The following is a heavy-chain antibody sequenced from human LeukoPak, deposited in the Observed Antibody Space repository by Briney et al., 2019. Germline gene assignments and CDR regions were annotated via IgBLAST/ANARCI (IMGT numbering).Heavy chain of an antibody. Sequence: SETLSLTCAVSGYSISSGYYRGWIRPPPGKGLEWIGSIYHSGSTYYNPSLKSRVTISVDTSKNQFSPKLSSLTSPHPAPYDCARHARDCSSTSCYMIDYWGQETLVTVSS. CDR1: GYSISSGYY. CDR2: IYHSGST. CDR3: ARHARDCSSTSCYMIDY. D-gene: IGHD2-2*02. V-gene: IGHV4-38-2*01. J-gene: IGHJ4*02.